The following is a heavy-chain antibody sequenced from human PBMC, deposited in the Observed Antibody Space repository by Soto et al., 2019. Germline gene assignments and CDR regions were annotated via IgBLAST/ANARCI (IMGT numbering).Heavy chain of an antibody. J-gene: IGHJ4*02. Sequence: QVQLVPSGAEVKKPGASVKVSCKASGYTFSSYDINWVRQATGQGLEWMGWMNPNSGNTGYAQKYQGRVTMNRNTSRSTAYMELSSLRSEDTAVYYCAREAGTTLYYFDYWGQGTLVTVSS. CDR2: MNPNSGNT. V-gene: IGHV1-8*01. CDR3: AREAGTTLYYFDY. D-gene: IGHD1-7*01. CDR1: GYTFSSYD.